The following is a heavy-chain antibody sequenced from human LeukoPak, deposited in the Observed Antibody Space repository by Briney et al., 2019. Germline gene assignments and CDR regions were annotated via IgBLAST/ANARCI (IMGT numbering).Heavy chain of an antibody. J-gene: IGHJ4*02. CDR3: ARSVGGASINRIAAAPIDY. CDR2: ISAYNGNT. Sequence: ASVKVSSKASGYTFTIYGISWVRQAPGQGLERMGWISAYNGNTNYAQKLQGRVTMTTDTSTSTAYMELRSLRSDDTAVYYCARSVGGASINRIAAAPIDYWGQGTLVTVSS. D-gene: IGHD6-13*01. CDR1: GYTFTIYG. V-gene: IGHV1-18*01.